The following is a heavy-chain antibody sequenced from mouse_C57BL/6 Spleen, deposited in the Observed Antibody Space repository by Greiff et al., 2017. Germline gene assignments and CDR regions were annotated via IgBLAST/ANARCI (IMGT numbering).Heavy chain of an antibody. CDR3: ARYEYDEGSVGDY. CDR2: IYPGDGDT. CDR1: GYAFSSYW. D-gene: IGHD2-4*01. J-gene: IGHJ4*01. V-gene: IGHV1-80*01. Sequence: VKLQESGAELVKPGASVKISCKASGYAFSSYWMNWVKPRPGKGLEWIGQIYPGDGDTNDNGKFKGKATLTADKSSSTAYMQLSSLTSEDSAVYFCARYEYDEGSVGDYWGQGTSVTVSS.